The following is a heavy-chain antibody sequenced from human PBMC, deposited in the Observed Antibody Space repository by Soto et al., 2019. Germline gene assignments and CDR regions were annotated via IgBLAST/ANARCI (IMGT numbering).Heavy chain of an antibody. Sequence: TLSLTCCVSGVCLSGATYSWNWIRQPPGKGLEWIGYIFPSGTTYYNPSLKSRVTISIEVSKNQFSLSLRSLTAADTAVYYCARSREFDYCSQLTLVTVCS. J-gene: IGHJ4*02. CDR2: IFPSGTT. CDR3: ARSREFDY. CDR1: GVCLSGATYS. V-gene: IGHV4-30-2*01.